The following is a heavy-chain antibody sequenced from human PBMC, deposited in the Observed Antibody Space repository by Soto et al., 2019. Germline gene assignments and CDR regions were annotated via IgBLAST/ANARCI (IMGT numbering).Heavy chain of an antibody. Sequence: SAKVPCTASGFTFTTSAVQWVRQPRGQRLELIGGIVVGSRHTNYAQKFQERVNIPRELPTSTASTELRGLKYDDTAVYYCAAEFRDYCTSGTCYRGFHFWGQ. J-gene: IGHJ4*02. CDR2: IVVGSRHT. CDR1: GFTFTTSA. D-gene: IGHD2-8*01. V-gene: IGHV1-58*01. CDR3: AAEFRDYCTSGTCYRGFHF.